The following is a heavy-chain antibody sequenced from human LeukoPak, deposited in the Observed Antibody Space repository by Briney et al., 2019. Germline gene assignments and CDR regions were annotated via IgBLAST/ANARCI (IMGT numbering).Heavy chain of an antibody. CDR1: GFTVSSNY. CDR2: IYSGGST. V-gene: IGHV3-66*01. CDR3: ARGDILTGYDHYFDY. J-gene: IGHJ4*02. D-gene: IGHD3-9*01. Sequence: PGRSLRLSCAASGFTVSSNYMSWVRQAPGKGLEWVSVIYSGGSTYYANSVKGRFTISRDNSKNTLYLQMNSLRAEDTAVYYCARGDILTGYDHYFDYWGQGTLVTVSS.